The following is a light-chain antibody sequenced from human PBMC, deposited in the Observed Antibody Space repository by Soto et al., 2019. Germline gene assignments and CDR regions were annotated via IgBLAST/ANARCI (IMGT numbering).Light chain of an antibody. CDR2: GAS. V-gene: IGKV3-20*01. CDR3: QQFDTSPPST. J-gene: IGKJ5*01. Sequence: EIVLTQSPGTLSLSPGERATISCRASQSVSSSYLAWYQQKPGQAPRLLIYGASSRATGIPDRFSGSGSGTDFTLTISRLEPGDFAVYYCQQFDTSPPSTFGQGTRLEIK. CDR1: QSVSSSY.